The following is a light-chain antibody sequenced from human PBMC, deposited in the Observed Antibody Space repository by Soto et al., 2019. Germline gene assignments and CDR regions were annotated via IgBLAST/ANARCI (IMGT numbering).Light chain of an antibody. Sequence: DIVMTQSPDSLAVSLGERATINCKSSQSVLFSSNNKNYLAWYQQKPGQPPKLLISWASTRESGVPDRFSGIGSEPDFTLTISSLQAEDVAVYHCQPYYSTPSPTFGGGTKVEIK. V-gene: IGKV4-1*01. CDR2: WAS. CDR1: QSVLFSSNNKNY. J-gene: IGKJ4*01. CDR3: QPYYSTPSPT.